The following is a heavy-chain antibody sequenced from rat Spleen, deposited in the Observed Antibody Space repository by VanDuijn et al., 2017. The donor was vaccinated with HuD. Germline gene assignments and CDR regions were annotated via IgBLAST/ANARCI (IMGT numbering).Heavy chain of an antibody. Sequence: EVQLVESGGGFVQFGRSLELSCVASGLSFSNYYMAWVRQAPTKGLEWVAYISTGVGNTYYRDSVKGRFTISRDNAKSTLYLQMDSLRSEDTATYYCTTVGTVDYWFFDFWGPGTMVTVSS. V-gene: IGHV5-27*01. CDR2: ISTGVGNT. CDR3: TTVGTVDYWFFDF. J-gene: IGHJ1*01. D-gene: IGHD1-1*01. CDR1: GLSFSNYY.